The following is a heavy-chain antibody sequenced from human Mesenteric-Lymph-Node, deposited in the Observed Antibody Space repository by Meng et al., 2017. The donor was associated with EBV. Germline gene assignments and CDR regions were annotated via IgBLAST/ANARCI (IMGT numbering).Heavy chain of an antibody. D-gene: IGHD2-2*01. CDR3: ARGGYCSSISCYVDY. J-gene: IGHJ4*02. V-gene: IGHV4-4*02. CDR1: GGSITSNW. Sequence: QVHLQESGPGLVKPSGPLSLTCAVTGGSITSNWWSWVRQPPGKGLEWIGEIHHSGSTHYTPSLKSRVTVSVDKSKSLFSLSLSSMTAADTAMYYCARGGYCSSISCYVDYWGQGTLVTVSS. CDR2: IHHSGST.